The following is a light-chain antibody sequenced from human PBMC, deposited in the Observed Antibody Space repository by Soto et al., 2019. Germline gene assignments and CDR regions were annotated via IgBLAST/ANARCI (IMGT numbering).Light chain of an antibody. CDR2: TGS. V-gene: IGKV1-12*01. J-gene: IGKJ5*01. CDR1: QGIKNW. CDR3: KQAASFPIT. Sequence: DIQMTQSPSYVSSSVGDRFTITCRASQGIKNWLAWYQQKPGKAPNLLIYTGSSLQSGVQSRFSGSGSGTDFTLTINSLQPEDFATYYCKQAASFPITFGQGTRLEIK.